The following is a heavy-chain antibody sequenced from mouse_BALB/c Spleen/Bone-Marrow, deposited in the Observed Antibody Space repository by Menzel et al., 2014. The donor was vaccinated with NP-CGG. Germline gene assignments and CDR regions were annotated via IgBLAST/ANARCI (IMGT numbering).Heavy chain of an antibody. V-gene: IGHV1S135*01. CDR2: IDPYNGGT. CDR3: AREEYGNGFAY. D-gene: IGHD2-10*02. Sequence: EVQLQQSGPELVKPGASVKVSCKASGYAFTSYNMYWVKQSHGKSLEWIEHIDPYNGGTSYNQKFKGKATLTVDKSSRTAYMHLDSLTSEDSAVYYCAREEYGNGFAYWGQGTLVTVSA. J-gene: IGHJ3*01. CDR1: GYAFTSYN.